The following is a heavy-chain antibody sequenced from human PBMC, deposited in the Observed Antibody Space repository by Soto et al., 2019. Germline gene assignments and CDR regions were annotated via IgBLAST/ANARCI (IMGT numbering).Heavy chain of an antibody. D-gene: IGHD3-16*01. V-gene: IGHV4-34*01. Sequence: SETLSLTCAVYGGSFSGYYWSWIRQPPGKGLEWIGEINHSGSTNYNPSLKSRVTISVDTSKNQFSLKRSSVTAADTAVYYCARKGDIQGADYSGQGPVLTVA. CDR2: INHSGST. J-gene: IGHJ4*02. CDR3: ARKGDIQGADY. CDR1: GGSFSGYY.